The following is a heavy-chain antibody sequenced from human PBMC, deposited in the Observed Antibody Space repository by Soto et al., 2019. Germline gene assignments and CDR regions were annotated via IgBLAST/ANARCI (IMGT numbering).Heavy chain of an antibody. CDR1: GGSISSSNYY. J-gene: IGHJ4*02. Sequence: QLQLQGSGPGLVKPSETLSLTCTVSGGSISSSNYYWGWIRQPPGKGLEWIGSIYYGGSTYYNPSLKSRVTISVDTSKNQFSLQLTSVTAADTAVYYCARLGWAAGTLGFDYWGQGTLVTVSS. CDR3: ARLGWAAGTLGFDY. V-gene: IGHV4-39*01. CDR2: IYYGGST. D-gene: IGHD6-13*01.